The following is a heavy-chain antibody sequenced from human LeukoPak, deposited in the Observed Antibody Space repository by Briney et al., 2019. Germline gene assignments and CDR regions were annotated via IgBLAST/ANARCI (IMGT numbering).Heavy chain of an antibody. CDR3: AISGIGAAVPDAFDI. CDR1: GYSFTNFW. V-gene: IGHV5-51*01. CDR2: FYPGDSDT. D-gene: IGHD6-13*01. Sequence: GESLKISCKGSGYSFTNFWIGWVRQMPGKGLEWMGIFYPGDSDTRYSPSFQGQGTISADKSISTAYLQWSSLKASDTAMYYCAISGIGAAVPDAFDIWGQGTMVTVSS. J-gene: IGHJ3*02.